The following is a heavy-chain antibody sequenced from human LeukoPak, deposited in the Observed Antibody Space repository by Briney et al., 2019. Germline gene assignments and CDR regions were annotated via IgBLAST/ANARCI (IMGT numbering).Heavy chain of an antibody. Sequence: ASEKVSCKASGYTFTSYDINWVRQATGQGLEWMGWMNPNSGNAGYAQKFQGRVTMTRNTSISTAYMELSSLRSEDTAVYYCARTRVCSGGSCYGRWFDPWGQGTLVTVSS. CDR3: ARTRVCSGGSCYGRWFDP. CDR1: GYTFTSYD. J-gene: IGHJ5*02. CDR2: MNPNSGNA. V-gene: IGHV1-8*01. D-gene: IGHD2-15*01.